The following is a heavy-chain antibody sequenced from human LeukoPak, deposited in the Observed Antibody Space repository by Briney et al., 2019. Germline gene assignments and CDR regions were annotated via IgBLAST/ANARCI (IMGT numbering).Heavy chain of an antibody. CDR2: IGAYNGNT. V-gene: IGHV1-18*01. CDR3: ARDASTSGSYPTDH. CDR1: GYIFTNCG. Sequence: ASVKVSCKASGYIFTNCGINWVRQTPGQGLEWMGWIGAYNGNTNYAQKLQGRVTMTTDTSTGTAYMELRSLRSDDTAVYYCARDASTSGSYPTDHWGQGTLVAVSS. J-gene: IGHJ4*02. D-gene: IGHD1-26*01.